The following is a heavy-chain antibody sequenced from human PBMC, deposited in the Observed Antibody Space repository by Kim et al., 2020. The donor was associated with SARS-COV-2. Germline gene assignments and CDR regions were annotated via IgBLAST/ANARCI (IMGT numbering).Heavy chain of an antibody. J-gene: IGHJ6*02. D-gene: IGHD4-17*01. V-gene: IGHV5-51*01. CDR2: IYPGDSDT. CDR3: ARSTVTTPYYDYGIDV. Sequence: GESLKISCKGSGYSFTSYWIGWARQMPGKGLEWMGIIYPGDSDTRYSPSFQGQVTISADQSLSTAYLQWSSLKASDTAMYYCARSTVTTPYYDYGIDVWGQGKTGTVAS. CDR1: GYSFTSYW.